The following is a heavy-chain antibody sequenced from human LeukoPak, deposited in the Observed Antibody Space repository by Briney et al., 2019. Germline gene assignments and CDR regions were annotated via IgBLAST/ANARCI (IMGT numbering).Heavy chain of an antibody. Sequence: GASVKVSCKASGYTFTSNYIHWVRQAPGQGLEWMGMIYPRDGSTSYAQKFQGRVTVTRDTSTSTVHMELSGLRSEDTAVYYCARDRGWGYSYGYNYYFDYWGQGTLVTVSS. CDR3: ARDRGWGYSYGYNYYFDY. J-gene: IGHJ4*02. CDR2: IYPRDGST. D-gene: IGHD5-18*01. CDR1: GYTFTSNY. V-gene: IGHV1-46*01.